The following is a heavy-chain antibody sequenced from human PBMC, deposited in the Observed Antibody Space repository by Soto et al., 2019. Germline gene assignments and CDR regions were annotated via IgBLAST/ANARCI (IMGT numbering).Heavy chain of an antibody. Sequence: GXLRLSCASSGFXFSDHYLNWIRQAQGKGLEWVSYISGSSRYTNFADSVKGRFTISRDNDNNSLYLQMNSMRAEDTAVYYCARHTSGWHYYDYWGQGTPGTVSS. CDR2: ISGSSRYT. CDR3: ARHTSGWHYYDY. J-gene: IGHJ4*02. V-gene: IGHV3-11*06. CDR1: GFXFSDHY. D-gene: IGHD6-19*01.